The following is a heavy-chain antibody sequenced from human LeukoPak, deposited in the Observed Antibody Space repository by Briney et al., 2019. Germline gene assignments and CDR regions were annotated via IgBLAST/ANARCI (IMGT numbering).Heavy chain of an antibody. D-gene: IGHD2-2*01. V-gene: IGHV4-59*11. CDR2: IHDTGST. J-gene: IGHJ4*02. CDR1: GGSLSSHY. Sequence: SETLSLTCSVSGGSLSSHYWSWIRQPPGKGLELIGHIHDTGSTFYNPSLRGRVTISLDTSNNQFSLKLTSMTAADAAVYYCARFSSGCSTSSCYLTYWGQGALVTVS. CDR3: ARFSSGCSTSSCYLTY.